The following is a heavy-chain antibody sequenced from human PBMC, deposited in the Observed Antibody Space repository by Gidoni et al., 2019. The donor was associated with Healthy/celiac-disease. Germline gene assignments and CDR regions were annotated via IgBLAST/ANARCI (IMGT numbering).Heavy chain of an antibody. D-gene: IGHD6-19*01. J-gene: IGHJ4*02. CDR3: ARWGSSGWGFDY. CDR1: GFTFSGYD. V-gene: IGHV3-13*01. Sequence: EVQLVASGGGLVQPGGPLRLYCAAFGFTFSGYDMHWVRPATGKGLAWVSAIGTADYTYYPGSVNGRFTISRENAKNSLYLQMNSLRAGDTAGYYCARWGSSGWGFDYWGQGTLVTVSS. CDR2: IGTADYT.